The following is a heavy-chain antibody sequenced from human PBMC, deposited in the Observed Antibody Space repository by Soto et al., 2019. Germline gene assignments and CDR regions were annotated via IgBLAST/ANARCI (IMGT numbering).Heavy chain of an antibody. CDR1: GFTLSNYA. CDR3: AKDRLAGGFDY. Sequence: GGSLRLSCAASGFTLSNYAMSLVRQAPGKGLEWVSLVSATAGTTYYTDSVKGRFTISRDNSRNTVYLQMNSLRADDTAVYYCAKDRLAGGFDYWGQGTLVTVSS. V-gene: IGHV3-23*01. J-gene: IGHJ4*02. CDR2: VSATAGTT. D-gene: IGHD3-16*01.